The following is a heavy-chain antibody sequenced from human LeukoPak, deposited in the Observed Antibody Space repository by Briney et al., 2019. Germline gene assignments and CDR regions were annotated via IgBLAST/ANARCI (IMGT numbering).Heavy chain of an antibody. D-gene: IGHD5-12*01. V-gene: IGHV4-34*01. CDR2: INHSGST. CDR3: ATPAGGYSGYDPFDY. CDR1: GGSFSGYY. Sequence: NPSETLSLTCAVYGGSFSGYYWSWIRQPPGKGLEWIGEINHSGSTNYNPSLKSRVTISVDTSKNQFSLKLSSVTAADTAVYYCATPAGGYSGYDPFDYWGQGTLVTVSS. J-gene: IGHJ4*02.